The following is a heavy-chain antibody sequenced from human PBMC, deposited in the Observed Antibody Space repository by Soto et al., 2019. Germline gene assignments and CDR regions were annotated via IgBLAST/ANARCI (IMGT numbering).Heavy chain of an antibody. CDR3: AKATGDYPDWFDP. J-gene: IGHJ5*02. D-gene: IGHD4-17*01. CDR2: ISGSGGIT. Sequence: PGWSLRLSCAAAGFTFSSYAMSWVRQAPGKGLEWVSAISGSGGITYYADSVKGRFTISRDNSKNTLYLQMNSLRAEDTAVYYCAKATGDYPDWFDPWGQGTLVTGSS. CDR1: GFTFSSYA. V-gene: IGHV3-23*01.